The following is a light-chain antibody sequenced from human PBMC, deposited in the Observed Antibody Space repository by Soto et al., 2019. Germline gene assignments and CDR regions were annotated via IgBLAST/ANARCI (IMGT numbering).Light chain of an antibody. V-gene: IGKV1-5*03. Sequence: DIQMTQSPSTLSASVGDRVTITCRASQSISSWLAWYQQKPGKAPKLLIYEASNLEGGVPSRFSGSGSGTEFILTISSLQPDDFATYYCQQYSTYKMFGQGTKVDNK. CDR1: QSISSW. J-gene: IGKJ1*01. CDR3: QQYSTYKM. CDR2: EAS.